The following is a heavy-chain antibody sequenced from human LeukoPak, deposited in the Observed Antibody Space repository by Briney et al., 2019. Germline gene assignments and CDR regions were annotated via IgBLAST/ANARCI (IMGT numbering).Heavy chain of an antibody. V-gene: IGHV3-53*04. CDR1: GFTVSSNY. CDR2: IYSGGST. J-gene: IGHJ6*02. CDR3: ARAPRTGTTLQGYYYGMDV. Sequence: PGGSLRLSCAASGFTVSSNYMSWVRQAPGKGLEWVSVIYSGGSTYYADSVKGRFTIPRHNSKNTLYLQMNSLRAEDTAVYYCARAPRTGTTLQGYYYGMDVWGQGTTVTVSS. D-gene: IGHD1-7*01.